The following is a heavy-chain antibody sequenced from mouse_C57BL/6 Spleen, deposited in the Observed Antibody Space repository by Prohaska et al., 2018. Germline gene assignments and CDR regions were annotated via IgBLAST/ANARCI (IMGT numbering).Heavy chain of an antibody. J-gene: IGHJ4*01. CDR1: GYTFTSYW. Sequence: QVQLQQPGAELVKPGASVKLSCKASGYTFTSYWMHWVKQRPGQGLEWIGMIHPNSCSTNYNEKFKSKATLTVDKSSSTAYMQLSSLTSEDSAVYYCARDYGSRKRDYAMDYWGQGTSVTVSS. CDR2: IHPNSCST. CDR3: ARDYGSRKRDYAMDY. V-gene: IGHV1-64*01. D-gene: IGHD1-1*01.